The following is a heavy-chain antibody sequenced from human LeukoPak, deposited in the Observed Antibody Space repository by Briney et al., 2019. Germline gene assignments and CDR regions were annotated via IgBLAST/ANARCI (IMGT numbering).Heavy chain of an antibody. CDR2: INHSGST. V-gene: IGHV4-39*07. Sequence: SETLSLTCTVSGRSISSSSYYWGWIRQPPGKGLEWNGEINHSGSTNYNPSLKSRVTISVDTSKNQFSLKLSSVTAADTAVYYCARTIAAADYFDYWGQGTLVTVSS. CDR1: GRSISSSSYY. J-gene: IGHJ4*02. CDR3: ARTIAAADYFDY. D-gene: IGHD6-13*01.